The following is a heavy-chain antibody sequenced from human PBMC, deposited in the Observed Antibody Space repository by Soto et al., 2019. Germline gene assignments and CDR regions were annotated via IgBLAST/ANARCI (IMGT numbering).Heavy chain of an antibody. D-gene: IGHD6-25*01. CDR3: AREGAATKYNWFDP. J-gene: IGHJ5*02. CDR1: GGSISSGDYY. V-gene: IGHV4-30-4*01. Sequence: PSETLSLTCTVSGGSISSGDYYWSWIRQPPGKGLEWIGYIYYSGSTYYNPSLKSRVTISVDTSKNQFSLKLSSVTAADTAVYYCAREGAATKYNWFDPWGQGTLVTVS. CDR2: IYYSGST.